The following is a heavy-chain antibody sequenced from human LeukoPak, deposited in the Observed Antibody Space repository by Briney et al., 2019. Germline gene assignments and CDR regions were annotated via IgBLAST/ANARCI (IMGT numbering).Heavy chain of an antibody. D-gene: IGHD3-10*01. CDR2: IYYSGST. CDR1: GGSISGYY. J-gene: IGHJ4*02. CDR3: ARYGSGSYHFDY. V-gene: IGHV4-59*01. Sequence: SETLSLTCTVSGGSISGYYWSWIRKPPGKGLEWIGFIYYSGSTNYYPSFKSRLTMSVDTSKNQFSLKLTSVTAADTAVYYCARYGSGSYHFDYWGQGTLVTVSS.